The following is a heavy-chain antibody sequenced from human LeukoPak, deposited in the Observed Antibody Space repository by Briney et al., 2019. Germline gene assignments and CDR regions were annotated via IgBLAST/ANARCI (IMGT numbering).Heavy chain of an antibody. J-gene: IGHJ4*02. CDR3: ASPRGDNWNYGGIDY. Sequence: SETLSLTCTVSGGSISGSSYYWGWIRQPPGKGLEWIGSIYYSGSTYYNPSLKSRVTISVDTSKNQFSLKLSSVTAADTAVYYCASPRGDNWNYGGIDYWGQGTLVTVSS. V-gene: IGHV4-39*01. CDR1: GGSISGSSYY. D-gene: IGHD1-7*01. CDR2: IYYSGST.